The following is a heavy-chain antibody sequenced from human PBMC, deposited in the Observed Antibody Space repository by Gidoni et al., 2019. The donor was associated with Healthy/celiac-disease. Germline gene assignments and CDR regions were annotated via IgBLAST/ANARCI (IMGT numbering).Heavy chain of an antibody. J-gene: IGHJ4*02. Sequence: EVQLVESGGGLVQPGGSLRLSCAASGFNFSSYWMSWVRQAPGKGLEWVANIKQDGSEKYYVDSVKGRFTISRDNAKNSLYLQMNSLRAEDTAVYYCAREAMTTVDQTFDYWGQGTLVTVSS. CDR3: AREAMTTVDQTFDY. D-gene: IGHD4-17*01. CDR1: GFNFSSYW. V-gene: IGHV3-7*03. CDR2: IKQDGSEK.